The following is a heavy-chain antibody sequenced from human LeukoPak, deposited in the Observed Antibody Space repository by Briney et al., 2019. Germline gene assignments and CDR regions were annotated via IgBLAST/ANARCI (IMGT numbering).Heavy chain of an antibody. Sequence: TGPALVHPTPTLTLTFTFSGFSLSTSGMGESWIRQPPVNALEWLARIDWDDDKYYSTSLKTRLTISKDTSKNQVVLTMTNMDPVDTATYYCARTSSCSDQYFDYWGQGTLVTVSS. CDR3: ARTSSCSDQYFDY. J-gene: IGHJ4*02. CDR2: IDWDDDK. V-gene: IGHV2-70*11. CDR1: GFSLSTSGMG. D-gene: IGHD6-13*01.